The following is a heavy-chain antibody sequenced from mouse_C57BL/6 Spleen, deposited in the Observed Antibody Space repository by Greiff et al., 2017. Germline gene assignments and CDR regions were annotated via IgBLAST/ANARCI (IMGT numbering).Heavy chain of an antibody. Sequence: VQLQQSGAELVRPGTSVKVSCKASGYAFTNYLIEWVKQRPGQGLEWIGVINPGSGGTNYNEKFKGKATLTADKSSSTAYMQLSSLTSEESAVYFCARRADYGDAMDYWGQGTSVTVSS. D-gene: IGHD2-4*01. CDR3: ARRADYGDAMDY. CDR2: INPGSGGT. V-gene: IGHV1-54*01. CDR1: GYAFTNYL. J-gene: IGHJ4*01.